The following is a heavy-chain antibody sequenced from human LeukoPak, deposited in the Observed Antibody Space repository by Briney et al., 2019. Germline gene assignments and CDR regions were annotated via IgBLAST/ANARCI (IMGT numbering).Heavy chain of an antibody. V-gene: IGHV4-34*01. Sequence: SETLSLTCAVYGGSFSGYYWSWIRQPPGKGLEWIGEINHSGSTNYNPSLKSRVTISVDTSKNQFSLKLSSVTAADTAVYYCARDRVPAVTLGYFDLWGRGTLVTVSS. D-gene: IGHD2-2*01. CDR2: INHSGST. CDR1: GGSFSGYY. J-gene: IGHJ2*01. CDR3: ARDRVPAVTLGYFDL.